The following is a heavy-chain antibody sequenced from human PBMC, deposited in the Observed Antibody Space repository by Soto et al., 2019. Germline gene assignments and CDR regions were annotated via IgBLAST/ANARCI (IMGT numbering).Heavy chain of an antibody. CDR3: VKGETSLGGPNWCGP. CDR1: GFTFSNYA. Sequence: EVQLLESGGGLVQPGGSLRLSCAASGFTFSNYAMNWVRQAPGKGLEWVSGINTGGGTPFYADSVKGRFTISRDNSKNSHFLQMNSLRGEDTALYHCVKGETSLGGPNWCGPWGQGTLVTVSS. CDR2: INTGGGTP. V-gene: IGHV3-23*01. J-gene: IGHJ5*02. D-gene: IGHD2-2*01.